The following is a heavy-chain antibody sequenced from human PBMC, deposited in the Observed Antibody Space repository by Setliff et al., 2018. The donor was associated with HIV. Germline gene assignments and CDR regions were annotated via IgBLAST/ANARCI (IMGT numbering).Heavy chain of an antibody. CDR1: GYSFTDYY. V-gene: IGHV1-2*04. CDR2: INPKSDGT. Sequence: ASVNVSCKASGYSFTDYYIHWVRQAPGQGLEWMGWINPKSDGTNYAQKFQGWITMTRDTSISTAYMELSRLRSDDTAVYYRARGMDYYDTSGYYQYYFDYWGQGTMVTVSS. D-gene: IGHD3-22*01. CDR3: ARGMDYYDTSGYYQYYFDY. J-gene: IGHJ4*02.